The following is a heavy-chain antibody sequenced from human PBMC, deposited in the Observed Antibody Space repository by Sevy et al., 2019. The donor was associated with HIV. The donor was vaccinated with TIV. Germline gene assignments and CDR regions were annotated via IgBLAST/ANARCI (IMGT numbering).Heavy chain of an antibody. V-gene: IGHV3-7*01. Sequence: GGSLRLSCAASGFTFSRYWMTWVRQAPGKGLEWVANIKQDGSEKYYVDSVKGRFTISRDNVKNSLYLQMNSLRDEDTVVYYCSGYGTIYYESSGYYLNDAFDIWGQGTMVTVSS. J-gene: IGHJ3*02. D-gene: IGHD3-22*01. CDR2: IKQDGSEK. CDR3: SGYGTIYYESSGYYLNDAFDI. CDR1: GFTFSRYW.